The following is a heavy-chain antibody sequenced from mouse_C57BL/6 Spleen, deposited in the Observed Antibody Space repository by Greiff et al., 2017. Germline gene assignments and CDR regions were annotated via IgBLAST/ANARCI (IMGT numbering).Heavy chain of an antibody. J-gene: IGHJ3*01. CDR1: GFSLTSYG. CDR2: IWSGGST. Sequence: VKLMESGPGLVQPSQSLSITCTVSGFSLTSYGVHWVRQSPGKGLEWLGVIWSGGSTDYNAAFISRLSISKDNSKSQVFFKMNSLQADDTAIYYCVALFAYWGQGTLVTVSA. CDR3: VALFAY. V-gene: IGHV2-2*01.